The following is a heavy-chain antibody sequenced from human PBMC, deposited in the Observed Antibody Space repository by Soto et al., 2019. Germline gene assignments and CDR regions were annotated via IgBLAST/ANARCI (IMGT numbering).Heavy chain of an antibody. J-gene: IGHJ5*02. CDR1: GEPISNPNYH. CDR2: ISYTGST. CDR3: AATLRGVWFDP. V-gene: IGHV4-30-4*08. Sequence: VLLQESGPGVVRPSQTLSLTCTVSGEPISNPNYHWSWLRQTPGKGLEWIGYISYTGSTFYISSLESRVTMSVDTSKNDFSLRLTSVTAADTAVYYGAATLRGVWFDPWGQGTLVTVSS. D-gene: IGHD3-10*01.